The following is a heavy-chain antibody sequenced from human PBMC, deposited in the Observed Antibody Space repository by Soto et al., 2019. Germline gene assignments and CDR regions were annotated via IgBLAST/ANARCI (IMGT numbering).Heavy chain of an antibody. D-gene: IGHD3-22*01. CDR2: IYYSGST. CDR3: ARHPTYYYDSSGYSTAFDY. Sequence: SETLSLTCTVSGGSISSSSYYWGWIRQPPGKGLEWIGSIYYSGSTYYNPSLKSRVTISVDTSKNQFSLKLSSVTAADTAVYYCARHPTYYYDSSGYSTAFDYWGQGTLVTVSS. J-gene: IGHJ4*02. CDR1: GGSISSSSYY. V-gene: IGHV4-39*01.